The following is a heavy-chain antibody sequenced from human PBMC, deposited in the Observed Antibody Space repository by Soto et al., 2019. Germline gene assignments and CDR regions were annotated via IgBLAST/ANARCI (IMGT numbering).Heavy chain of an antibody. D-gene: IGHD3-9*01. Sequence: SETLSLTCTVSGGSMNSYYWSWIRQPPGKGLEWIGYISYSGTTHYNPSLKSRVTMSVDTSKNQFSLKLSSVTAADTAVYSCARHFDGCSAPYPFDYWGQGTLVTVSS. CDR3: ARHFDGCSAPYPFDY. J-gene: IGHJ4*02. CDR2: ISYSGTT. CDR1: GGSMNSYY. V-gene: IGHV4-59*08.